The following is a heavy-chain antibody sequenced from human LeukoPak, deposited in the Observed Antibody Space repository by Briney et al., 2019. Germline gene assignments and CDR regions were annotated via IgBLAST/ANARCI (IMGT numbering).Heavy chain of an antibody. D-gene: IGHD3-10*01. CDR3: ARDWGREFFDY. J-gene: IGHJ4*02. CDR1: GFTFSSYE. Sequence: PGGSLRLSCAASGFTFSSYEMNWVRQAPGEGLEGVSYISSSGSTIYYADSVKGRFTISRENAKNSLYLQMNSLRAEDTAVFYCARDWGREFFDYWGQGTLVTVSS. CDR2: ISSSGSTI. V-gene: IGHV3-48*03.